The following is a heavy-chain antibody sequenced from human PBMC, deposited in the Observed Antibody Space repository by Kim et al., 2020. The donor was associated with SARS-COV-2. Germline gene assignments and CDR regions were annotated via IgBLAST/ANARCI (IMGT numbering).Heavy chain of an antibody. V-gene: IGHV3-23*01. J-gene: IGHJ6*03. CDR3: AKDLVAAAVYYYYYYMDV. CDR2: ISGSGGST. CDR1: GFTFSSYA. D-gene: IGHD6-13*01. Sequence: GGSLRLSCAASGFTFSSYAMSWVRQAPGKGLEWVSAISGSGGSTYYADSVKGRFTISRDNSKNTLYLQMNSLRAEDTAVYYCAKDLVAAAVYYYYYYMDVWGKGTTVTVSS.